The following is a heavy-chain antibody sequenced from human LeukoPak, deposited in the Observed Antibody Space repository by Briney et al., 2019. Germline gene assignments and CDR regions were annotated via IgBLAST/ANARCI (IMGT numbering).Heavy chain of an antibody. V-gene: IGHV3-23*01. D-gene: IGHD3-3*01. Sequence: GGSLRLSCAASGFTFSSYAMSWVRQAPGKWLEWVSAISGSVGSTYYADSVKGRFTISRENSKNTLYLQMNSLRAEDTAVYYCAKDRPSGKYYDFWSGYDNWFDPWGQGTLVTVSS. CDR1: GFTFSSYA. CDR3: AKDRPSGKYYDFWSGYDNWFDP. J-gene: IGHJ5*02. CDR2: ISGSVGST.